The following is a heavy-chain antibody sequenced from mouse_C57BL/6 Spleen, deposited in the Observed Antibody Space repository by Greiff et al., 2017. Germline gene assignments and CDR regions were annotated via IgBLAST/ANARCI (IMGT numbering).Heavy chain of an antibody. V-gene: IGHV1-62-2*01. CDR3: ARHEEGSLWAQGYFDV. Sequence: VQLQQSGAELVKPGASVKLSCKASGYTFTEYTIHWVKQRSGQGLEWIGWFYPGSGSIKYNEKFKDKATLTADKSSSTVYMERSRVTSEDSAVYFGARHEEGSLWAQGYFDVWGTGTTVTVSS. CDR1: GYTFTEYT. J-gene: IGHJ1*03. D-gene: IGHD1-1*02. CDR2: FYPGSGSI.